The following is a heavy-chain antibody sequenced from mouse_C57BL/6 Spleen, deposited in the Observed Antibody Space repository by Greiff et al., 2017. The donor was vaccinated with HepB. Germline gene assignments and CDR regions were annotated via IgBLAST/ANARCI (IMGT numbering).Heavy chain of an antibody. CDR3: ARERGYGNDWYFDV. Sequence: VQLQQSGAELVKPGASVKISCKASGYAFSSYWMNWVKQRPGKGLEWIGQIYPGDGDTNYNGKFKGKATLTADKSSSTAYMQLSSLASEDSAVYFCARERGYGNDWYFDVWGTGTTVTVSS. CDR2: IYPGDGDT. J-gene: IGHJ1*03. CDR1: GYAFSSYW. D-gene: IGHD2-10*02. V-gene: IGHV1-80*01.